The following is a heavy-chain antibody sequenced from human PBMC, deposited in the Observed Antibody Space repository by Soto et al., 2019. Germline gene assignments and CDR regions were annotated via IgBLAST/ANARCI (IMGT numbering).Heavy chain of an antibody. J-gene: IGHJ4*02. D-gene: IGHD4-17*01. CDR1: GFTFSTYS. Sequence: EVQLVESGGGLVQPGGSLRLSCAASGFTFSTYSMNWVRQAPGKGLEWVSYISSSSPTYYADSVRGRFTISRDNAKNTLYLQMNSRRAEDTAVYYCASRNYGDRYDYWGQGTLVTVSS. V-gene: IGHV3-48*01. CDR3: ASRNYGDRYDY. CDR2: ISSSSPT.